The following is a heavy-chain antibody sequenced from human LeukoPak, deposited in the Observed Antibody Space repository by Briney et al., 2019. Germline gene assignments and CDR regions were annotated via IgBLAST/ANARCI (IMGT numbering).Heavy chain of an antibody. CDR2: ISGSGGST. V-gene: IGHV3-23*01. J-gene: IGHJ4*02. Sequence: GGSLRLSCAASGFTFSSYAMSWVRQAPGRGLEWVSAISGSGGSTYYADSVKGRFTISRDNSKNTLYLQMNSLRAEDTAVYYCACGSFMGLRWESVGYWGQGTLVTVSS. CDR1: GFTFSSYA. D-gene: IGHD4-23*01. CDR3: ACGSFMGLRWESVGY.